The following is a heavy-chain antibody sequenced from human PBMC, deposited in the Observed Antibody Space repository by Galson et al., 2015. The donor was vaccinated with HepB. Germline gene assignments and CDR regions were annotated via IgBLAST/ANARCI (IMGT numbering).Heavy chain of an antibody. D-gene: IGHD3-22*01. CDR1: GFTFSSYG. Sequence: SLRLSCAASGFTFSSYGMHWVRQAPGKGLEWVAVISYDGSNKYYADSVKGRFTISRDNSKNTLYLQMNSLRAEDTAVYYCAKRQSYYDSSGYDYWGQGTLVTVSS. J-gene: IGHJ4*02. CDR3: AKRQSYYDSSGYDY. V-gene: IGHV3-30*18. CDR2: ISYDGSNK.